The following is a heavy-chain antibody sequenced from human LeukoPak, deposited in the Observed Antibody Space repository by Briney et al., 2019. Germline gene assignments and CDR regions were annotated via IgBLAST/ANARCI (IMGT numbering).Heavy chain of an antibody. Sequence: GGSLRLSCEASGFSMRVYWMSWVRQAPGKGLEWVGNIKQDGSERNYVDSVKGRFTISRDNAKKSLYLQMDSLRAEDAAVYYCARDWGAYYHFFDYWGQGTLVTVSS. D-gene: IGHD3-22*01. CDR1: GFSMRVYW. J-gene: IGHJ4*02. CDR3: ARDWGAYYHFFDY. V-gene: IGHV3-7*01. CDR2: IKQDGSER.